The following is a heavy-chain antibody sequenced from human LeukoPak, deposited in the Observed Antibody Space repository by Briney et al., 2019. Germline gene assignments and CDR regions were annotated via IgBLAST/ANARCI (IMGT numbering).Heavy chain of an antibody. CDR1: GFPFDDYG. V-gene: IGHV3-20*04. CDR2: VSWNGAYT. J-gene: IGHJ4*02. D-gene: IGHD3-10*01. CDR3: ARRKGPYGSGTYYDS. Sequence: GGSLRRSCAASGFPFDDYGMSWVRLAPGKGLEWVSGVSWNGAYTEYADSVRGRFTISRDNAKKSLYLQMNSLRVDDTALYYCARRKGPYGSGTYYDSWGQGTLVSVSS.